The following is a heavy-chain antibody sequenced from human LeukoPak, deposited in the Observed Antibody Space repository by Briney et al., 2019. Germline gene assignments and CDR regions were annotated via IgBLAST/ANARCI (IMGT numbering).Heavy chain of an antibody. D-gene: IGHD6-6*01. V-gene: IGHV1-46*01. CDR2: INPSGGST. CDR3: AREASIAAGLGDFDY. CDR1: GYTFTSYY. J-gene: IGHJ4*02. Sequence: GASVKVSCKASGYTFTSYYMHWVRQAPGQGLEWMGIINPSGGSTSYAQKFQGRVTMTRDTSTSTVYMELSSLRSEDTVVYYCAREASIAAGLGDFDYWGQGTLVTVSS.